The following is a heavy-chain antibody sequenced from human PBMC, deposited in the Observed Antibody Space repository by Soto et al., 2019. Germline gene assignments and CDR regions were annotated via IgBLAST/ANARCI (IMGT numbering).Heavy chain of an antibody. CDR2: MSPNSGAT. Sequence: ASVKVSCKASGYTFTGYDINWVRQATGQGLEWMGWMSPNSGATGYAQKFQGRVTMTRDTSISTAYMELSNLRSEDTAIYYCARGVDAGVDVWGQGTTVTVSS. V-gene: IGHV1-8*01. CDR1: GYTFTGYD. J-gene: IGHJ6*02. D-gene: IGHD1-1*01. CDR3: ARGVDAGVDV.